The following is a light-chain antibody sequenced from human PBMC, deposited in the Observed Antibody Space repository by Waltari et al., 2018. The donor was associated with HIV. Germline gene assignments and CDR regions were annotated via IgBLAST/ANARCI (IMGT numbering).Light chain of an antibody. Sequence: DIQMTQSPASLSASVGDRVTITCRASQSINKYLNWYQQRPGKAPTLLIFAASDLKSGVPSRFSGSASGTEFTLTVSSLQPKDFAIYYCQQTHSTPWTFGQGTKVEIK. CDR1: QSINKY. CDR2: AAS. CDR3: QQTHSTPWT. V-gene: IGKV1-39*01. J-gene: IGKJ1*01.